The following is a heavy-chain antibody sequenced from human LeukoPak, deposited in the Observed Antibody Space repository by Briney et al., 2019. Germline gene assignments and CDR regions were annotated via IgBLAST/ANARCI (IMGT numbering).Heavy chain of an antibody. Sequence: ASVKVSCKASGYTFTGYYMHWVRQAPGQGLEWMGWINPNSGGTNYAQKFQGRVTMTRDTSISTAYMELSRLRSDDTAVYYCARDETPFYDSSQAGYWGRGTLVTVSS. D-gene: IGHD3-22*01. V-gene: IGHV1-2*02. CDR1: GYTFTGYY. CDR2: INPNSGGT. CDR3: ARDETPFYDSSQAGY. J-gene: IGHJ4*02.